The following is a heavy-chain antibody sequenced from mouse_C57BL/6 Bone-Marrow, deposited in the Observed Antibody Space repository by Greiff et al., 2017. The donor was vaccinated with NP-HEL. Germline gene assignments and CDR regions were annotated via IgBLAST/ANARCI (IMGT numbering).Heavy chain of an antibody. CDR1: GFTFSSYA. CDR3: TRELYYYGSSYGGAMDY. CDR2: ISSGGDYI. D-gene: IGHD1-1*01. V-gene: IGHV5-9-1*02. Sequence: EVKLEESGEGLVKPGGSLKLSCAASGFTFSSYAMSWVRQTPEKRLEWVAYISSGGDYIYDADTVKGRFTISRDNARNTLYLQMSSLKSEDTAMYYCTRELYYYGSSYGGAMDYWGQGTSVTVSS. J-gene: IGHJ4*01.